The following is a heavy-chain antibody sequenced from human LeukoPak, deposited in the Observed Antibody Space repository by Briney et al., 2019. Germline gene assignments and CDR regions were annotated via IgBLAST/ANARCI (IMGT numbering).Heavy chain of an antibody. CDR1: GFTFSSYA. CDR2: ISGSGGST. J-gene: IGHJ4*02. Sequence: GGSLRLSCAASGFTFSSYAMSWVRQAPGKVLEWVSAISGSGGSTYYADSVKGRFTISRDNSKNTPYLQMNSLRAEDTAVYYCAKPYLDRPEYSSLIDVHWGQGTLVTVSS. CDR3: AKPYLDRPEYSSLIDVH. D-gene: IGHD6-6*01. V-gene: IGHV3-23*01.